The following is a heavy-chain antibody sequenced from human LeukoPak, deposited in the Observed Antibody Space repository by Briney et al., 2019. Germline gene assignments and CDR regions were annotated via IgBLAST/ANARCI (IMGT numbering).Heavy chain of an antibody. CDR2: INPNSGGI. V-gene: IGHV1-2*02. Sequence: ASVKVSCKASGYTXTGYYLHWVRQAPGQGLEWMGWINPNSGGINFAQKFQGRVTMTRDTSISTAYMELSGLTSDDTAVYYCARVVVVSVGATKILDSWGQGTLVTVSS. J-gene: IGHJ4*02. D-gene: IGHD2-15*01. CDR3: ARVVVVSVGATKILDS. CDR1: GYTXTGYY.